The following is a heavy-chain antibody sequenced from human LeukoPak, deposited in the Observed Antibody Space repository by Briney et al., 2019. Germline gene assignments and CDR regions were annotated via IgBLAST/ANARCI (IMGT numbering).Heavy chain of an antibody. CDR2: IYPGDSDT. CDR1: GCSFTSYW. V-gene: IGHV5-51*01. J-gene: IGHJ3*02. Sequence: GESLKISCKGSGCSFTSYWIGWVRQMPGKGLEWMGIIYPGDSDTRYSPSFQGQVTISADKSISTAYLQWSSLKASDTAMYYCARPSGPPPNPDAFDIWGQGTMVTVSS. CDR3: ARPSGPPPNPDAFDI.